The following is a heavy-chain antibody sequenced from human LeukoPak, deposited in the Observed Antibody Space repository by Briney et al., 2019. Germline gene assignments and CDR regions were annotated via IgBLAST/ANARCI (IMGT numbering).Heavy chain of an antibody. CDR3: ARGGFSGYESAYYYYGMGA. CDR2: INPNSGGT. CDR1: GYTFTSYY. Sequence: ASVKVSCKASGYTFTSYYMHWVRQAPGQGLEWMGWINPNSGGTNYAQKFQDWVTLTRDTSISTAYMELSRLRSDDTAVYYCARGGFSGYESAYYYYGMGAGAKGPRSPSP. D-gene: IGHD5-12*01. V-gene: IGHV1-2*04. J-gene: IGHJ6*02.